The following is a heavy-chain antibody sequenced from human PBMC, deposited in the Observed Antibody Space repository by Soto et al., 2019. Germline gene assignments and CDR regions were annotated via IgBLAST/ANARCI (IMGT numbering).Heavy chain of an antibody. Sequence: VQLVQSGAEVKKPGSSVRVSCKASGDNFDTFNFDAISWLRQAPGLGLEWLGGFIPMSGAPKYSQKFQGRVTITADKSFNTAYMDLRSLTSDDTAVYYCAGGDWNCGFDPWGQGTLVTVSS. CDR2: FIPMSGAP. CDR3: AGGDWNCGFDP. D-gene: IGHD1-7*01. V-gene: IGHV1-69*06. CDR1: GDNFDTFNFDA. J-gene: IGHJ5*02.